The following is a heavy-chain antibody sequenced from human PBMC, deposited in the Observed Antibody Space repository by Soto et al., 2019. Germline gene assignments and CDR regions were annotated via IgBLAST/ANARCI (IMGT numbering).Heavy chain of an antibody. Sequence: PSETLSLTCAAYGGSFSGYYWSWIRQPPGKGLEWIGEINHSGSTNYNPSLKSRVTISVDTSKNQFSLKLSSVTAADTAVYYCARGGLRYFDWLLGFDYWGQGTLVTVSS. CDR3: ARGGLRYFDWLLGFDY. V-gene: IGHV4-34*01. CDR1: GGSFSGYY. CDR2: INHSGST. J-gene: IGHJ4*02. D-gene: IGHD3-9*01.